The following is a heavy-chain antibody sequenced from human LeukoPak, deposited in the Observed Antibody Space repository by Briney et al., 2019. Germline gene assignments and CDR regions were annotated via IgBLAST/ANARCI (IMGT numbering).Heavy chain of an antibody. CDR1: AFTFSDYY. CDR3: ARDLDSGFKSGFDY. V-gene: IGHV3-11*01. J-gene: IGHJ4*02. CDR2: ISSSGSTI. D-gene: IGHD5-12*01. Sequence: GVSVRLSCAASAFTFSDYYMSWIRHAPGKGRECVSYISSSGSTIYYAHSVKGRFTISRDNAKNSLYLQMNRLRAEDTGVNYCARDLDSGFKSGFDYWGQGTLVTVYS.